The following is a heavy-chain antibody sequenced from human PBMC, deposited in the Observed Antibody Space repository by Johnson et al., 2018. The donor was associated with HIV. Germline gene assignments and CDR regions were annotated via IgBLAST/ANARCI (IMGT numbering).Heavy chain of an antibody. CDR2: IYSGGST. V-gene: IGHV3-66*03. CDR3: ARDRHPRAVAGQGGAFDI. D-gene: IGHD6-19*01. CDR1: GFTVSSNY. J-gene: IGHJ3*02. Sequence: VQLVESGGGLIQPGGSLRLSCAASGFTVSSNYMSWVRQAPGKGLEWVSVIYSGGSTYYADSVQGRFTISRDNSKNTLYLQMNSLRAEDTAVYYCARDRHPRAVAGQGGAFDIWGQGTMVTVSS.